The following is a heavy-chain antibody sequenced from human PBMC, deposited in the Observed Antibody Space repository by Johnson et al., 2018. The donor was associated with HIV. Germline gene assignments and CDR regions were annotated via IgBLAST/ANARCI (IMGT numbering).Heavy chain of an antibody. J-gene: IGHJ3*02. CDR3: ARDSYLNDDAFDI. V-gene: IGHV3-66*01. Sequence: VQLVESGGNLVQPGGSLRLSCAASGFTVSSNYMSWVRQAPGKGLEWVSVIYSGGSTIYYADSVKGRFTISRDNAKNSLYLQMNSLRAEDTALYYCARDSYLNDDAFDIWGQGTMVTVSS. CDR1: GFTVSSNY. D-gene: IGHD1-1*01. CDR2: IYSGGSTI.